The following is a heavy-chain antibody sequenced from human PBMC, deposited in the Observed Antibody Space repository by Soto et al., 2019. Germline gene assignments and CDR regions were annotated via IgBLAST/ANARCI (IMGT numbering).Heavy chain of an antibody. CDR1: GFTFDDYA. D-gene: IGHD5-12*01. CDR3: AKDSGYSGYDYAFDI. J-gene: IGHJ3*02. CDR2: ISWNSGSI. V-gene: IGHV3-9*01. Sequence: EVQLVESGGGLVQPARSLRLSCAASGFTFDDYAMHWVRQAPGKGLEWVSGISWNSGSIGYADSVKGRFTISRDNTKNSLYLQMNRLRAEDTALYYYAKDSGYSGYDYAFDIWGQGTMVTVSS.